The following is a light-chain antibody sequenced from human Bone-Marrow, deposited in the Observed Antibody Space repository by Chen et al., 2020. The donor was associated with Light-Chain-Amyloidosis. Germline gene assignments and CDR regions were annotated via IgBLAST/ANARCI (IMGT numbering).Light chain of an antibody. J-gene: IGLJ3*02. CDR2: DDS. Sequence: YVLTQPASVSVAPGQTAPLACGGNNIGSTSVNWYQQTPGQAPLLVVYDDSDRPSGIPERLSGSNSGNTATLTISRVEDGDEADYYCQVWDRSSDRPVFGGGTKLTVL. CDR1: NIGSTS. V-gene: IGLV3-21*02. CDR3: QVWDRSSDRPV.